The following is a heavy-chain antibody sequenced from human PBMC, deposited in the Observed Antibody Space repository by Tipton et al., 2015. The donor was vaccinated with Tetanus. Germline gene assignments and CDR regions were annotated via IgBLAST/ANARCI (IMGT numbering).Heavy chain of an antibody. J-gene: IGHJ4*02. Sequence: TLSLTCTVSGGSISSYYWSWIRQPPGKGLEWLAYISYSGSTNSNYSLKSRITISRDPSKNQFSLKLASVTAADTAVYFCARANFDSSKKGPFDSWGQGILVIVSA. CDR1: GGSISSYY. D-gene: IGHD3-3*01. V-gene: IGHV4-59*01. CDR2: ISYSGST. CDR3: ARANFDSSKKGPFDS.